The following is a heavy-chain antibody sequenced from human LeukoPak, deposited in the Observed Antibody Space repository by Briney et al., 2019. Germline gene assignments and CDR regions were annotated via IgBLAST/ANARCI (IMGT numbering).Heavy chain of an antibody. CDR1: GGSISTYY. D-gene: IGHD3-16*01. Sequence: SETLSLTCNVYGGSISTYYWSWIRQPPGKGLEWIAYITYSGSINYNPSLKSRVTISVNMSKNQFSLKLDSVTAADTAVYYCARHLPPYVHIDIWGQGTEVTVSS. CDR3: ARHLPPYVHIDI. V-gene: IGHV4-59*08. CDR2: ITYSGSI. J-gene: IGHJ3*02.